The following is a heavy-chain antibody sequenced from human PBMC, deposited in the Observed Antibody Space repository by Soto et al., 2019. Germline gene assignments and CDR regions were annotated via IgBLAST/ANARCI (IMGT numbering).Heavy chain of an antibody. V-gene: IGHV4-39*01. Sequence: QLQLQEAGPGLVKPSETLSLTCTASGGSISSSSYYWGWIRQPPGRGLEWIGSIYYSGSTYYNPSLKSRVTISVVTSKNQISLKVSSVTATDTAVYYCARHKDTSSRYLLPDYWGQGTLVTVSS. CDR3: ARHKDTSSRYLLPDY. D-gene: IGHD6-13*01. J-gene: IGHJ4*02. CDR1: GGSISSSSYY. CDR2: IYYSGST.